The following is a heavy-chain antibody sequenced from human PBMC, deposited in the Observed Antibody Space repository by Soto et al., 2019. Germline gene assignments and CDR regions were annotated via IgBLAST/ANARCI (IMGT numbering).Heavy chain of an antibody. V-gene: IGHV4-31*03. CDR2: IYYSGST. J-gene: IGHJ5*02. Sequence: SETLSLTCTVSGGSISSGGYYWSWIRQHPGKGLEWIGYIYYSGSTYYNPSLKSRVTISVDTSKNQFSLKLSSVTAADTAVYYCARVGNDILTGGFDPWGQGTLVTVSS. CDR1: GGSISSGGYY. D-gene: IGHD3-9*01. CDR3: ARVGNDILTGGFDP.